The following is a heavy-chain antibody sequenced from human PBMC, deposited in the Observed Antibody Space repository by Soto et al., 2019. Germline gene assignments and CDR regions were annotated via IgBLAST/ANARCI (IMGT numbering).Heavy chain of an antibody. CDR1: GFTFSSYA. CDR3: ARDSKWFGDLSYIDY. V-gene: IGHV3-30-3*01. Sequence: GSLRLSCAASGFTFSSYAMHWVRQAPGKGLEWVAVISYDGSNKYYADSVKVRFTISRDNSKNTLYLQMNSLRAEDTAVYYCARDSKWFGDLSYIDYWGQGTLVTVSS. CDR2: ISYDGSNK. D-gene: IGHD3-10*01. J-gene: IGHJ4*02.